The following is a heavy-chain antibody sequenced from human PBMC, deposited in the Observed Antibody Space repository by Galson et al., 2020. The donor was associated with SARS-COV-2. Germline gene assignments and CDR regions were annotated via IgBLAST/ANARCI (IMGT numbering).Heavy chain of an antibody. D-gene: IGHD3-3*01. J-gene: IGHJ3*02. CDR3: ARQITIFGVVIDAFDI. V-gene: IGHV4-38-2*01. CDR1: GYSISSGYY. Sequence: SETLSLTCAVSGYSISSGYYWGWIRQPPGKGLEWIGSIYHSGSTYYNPSLKSRVTISVDTSKNQFSLKLSSVTAADTAVYYCARQITIFGVVIDAFDIWGQGTMVTVSS. CDR2: IYHSGST.